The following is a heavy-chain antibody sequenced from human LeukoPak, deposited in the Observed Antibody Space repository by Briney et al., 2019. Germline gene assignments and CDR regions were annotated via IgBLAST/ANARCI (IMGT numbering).Heavy chain of an antibody. Sequence: GGSLRLSCAASGFTFSSYSMNWVRQAPGKGLEWVSSISSSSSYIYYADSVKGRFTISRDNAKNSLYLQMNSLRAEDTAVYYCARVRGQYNSSLADYWGQGTLVTVSS. CDR2: ISSSSSYI. CDR1: GFTFSSYS. CDR3: ARVRGQYNSSLADY. D-gene: IGHD6-6*01. J-gene: IGHJ4*02. V-gene: IGHV3-21*01.